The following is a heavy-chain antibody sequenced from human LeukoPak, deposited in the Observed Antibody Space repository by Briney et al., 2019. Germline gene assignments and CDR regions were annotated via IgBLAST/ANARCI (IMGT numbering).Heavy chain of an antibody. CDR3: AAMTYNSSWHWNFDY. CDR1: GASISRSTFF. CDR2: IFYIGST. J-gene: IGHJ4*02. D-gene: IGHD6-13*01. V-gene: IGHV4-39*01. Sequence: SETLSLTCNFSGASISRSTFFWGWIRQPPGKGLEWIGSIFYIGSTYYNPSLRSRVIVSLDTSENQFSLKLSSVTATDTAVYYCAAMTYNSSWHWNFDYWGQGTLVTVSS.